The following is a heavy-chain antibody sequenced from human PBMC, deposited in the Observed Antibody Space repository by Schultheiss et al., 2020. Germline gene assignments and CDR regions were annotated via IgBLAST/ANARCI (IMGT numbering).Heavy chain of an antibody. CDR3: AKTFYHGSGRYSDY. D-gene: IGHD2-21*01. J-gene: IGHJ4*02. Sequence: GESLKISCVASGFYFSSSAMSWVRQAPGKGLDWVSAIGGTGTGTYYGDSVKGRFTVSRDNSKNTMYLQMNSLRAEDTAVYYCAKTFYHGSGRYSDYWGQGTLVTVSS. CDR2: IGGTGTGT. V-gene: IGHV3-23*01. CDR1: GFYFSSSA.